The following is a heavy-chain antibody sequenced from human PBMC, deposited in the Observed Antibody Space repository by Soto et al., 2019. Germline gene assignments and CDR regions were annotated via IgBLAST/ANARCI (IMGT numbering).Heavy chain of an antibody. CDR2: IYYSGST. V-gene: IGHV4-59*01. Sequence: SETLSLTCTVSGGSISSYYWSWIRQPPGKGLEWIGYIYYSGSTNYNPSLKSRVTISADTSKNQFSLKLSSVTAADTAVYYCARGGSSGYYYVGFDYWGQGTLVTVSS. D-gene: IGHD3-22*01. CDR1: GGSISSYY. J-gene: IGHJ4*02. CDR3: ARGGSSGYYYVGFDY.